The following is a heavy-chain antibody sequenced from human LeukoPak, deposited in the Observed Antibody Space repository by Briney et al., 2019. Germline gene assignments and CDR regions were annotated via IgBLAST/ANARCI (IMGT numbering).Heavy chain of an antibody. V-gene: IGHV1-2*02. Sequence: ASVKVSCKASGYTFTGYYMHWVRQAPGQGLEWMGWINPNSGGTNYAQKFQGRVTMTRGTSISTAYMELSRLRSDDTAVYYCARGLRSMVRRGTRADYFDYWGQGTLVTVSS. CDR1: GYTFTGYY. CDR2: INPNSGGT. J-gene: IGHJ4*02. D-gene: IGHD3-10*01. CDR3: ARGLRSMVRRGTRADYFDY.